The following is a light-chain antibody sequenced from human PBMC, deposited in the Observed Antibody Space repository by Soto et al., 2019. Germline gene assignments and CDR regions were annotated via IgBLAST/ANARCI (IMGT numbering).Light chain of an antibody. CDR1: SSDVGGYHF. CDR3: CSYTASTTLL. J-gene: IGLJ3*02. Sequence: QSALIQPASVSGSPGQSITISCAGTSSDVGGYHFVSWYQQQPDKAPKLLIFEVSHRPSGVSDRFSGSKSGNTASLTISGLQAEDEADYYCCSYTASTTLLFGGRTKLTVL. CDR2: EVS. V-gene: IGLV2-14*01.